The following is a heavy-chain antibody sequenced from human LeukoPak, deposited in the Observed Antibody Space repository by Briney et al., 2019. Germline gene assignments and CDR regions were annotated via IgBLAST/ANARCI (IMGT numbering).Heavy chain of an antibody. D-gene: IGHD1-26*01. V-gene: IGHV3-53*01. CDR1: GFTVSSNY. J-gene: IGHJ4*02. Sequence: GGSLRLSCAASGFTVSSNYMNWVRQAPGKGLEWVSHITTGVSTYYPDSVKGRFTVSRDSSKNTLYLQINSLRADDTAVYYCAKGLSESIYDALDSWGQGTLVTVSS. CDR3: AKGLSESIYDALDS. CDR2: ITTGVST.